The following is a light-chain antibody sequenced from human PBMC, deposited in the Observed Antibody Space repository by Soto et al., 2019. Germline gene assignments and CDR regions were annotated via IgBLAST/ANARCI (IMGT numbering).Light chain of an antibody. CDR1: ESVSSN. J-gene: IGKJ4*01. Sequence: EIIMTQSPATLSVSPVERATLSCLASESVSSNLAWYQQKPGQAPRLFIYGASTRATGIPPRFSGSGSGTEFTLSISSLQSTDFAVYYCQQYYDWPSLTFGGGTKVDI. V-gene: IGKV3-15*01. CDR2: GAS. CDR3: QQYYDWPSLT.